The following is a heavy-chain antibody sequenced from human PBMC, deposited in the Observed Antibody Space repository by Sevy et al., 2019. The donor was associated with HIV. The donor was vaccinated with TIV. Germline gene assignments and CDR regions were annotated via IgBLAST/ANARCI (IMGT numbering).Heavy chain of an antibody. CDR3: AKVHSSRSRSSALEFDY. J-gene: IGHJ4*02. D-gene: IGHD3-22*01. CDR2: ISGSVGGT. V-gene: IGHV3-23*01. CDR1: GFTFSTSA. Sequence: GGSLRLSCAASGFTFSTSAMSWVRQAPGKGLEWVSGISGSVGGTYYADSVKGRFTISRDNSKNTLYLQMNSLRAEDTAVYYCAKVHSSRSRSSALEFDYWGQGTLVTVSS.